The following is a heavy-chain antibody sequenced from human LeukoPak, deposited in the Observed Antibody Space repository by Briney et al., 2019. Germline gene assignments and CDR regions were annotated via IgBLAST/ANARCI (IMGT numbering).Heavy chain of an antibody. CDR3: AKYFASGSYYKLPH. CDR1: GFTFSGYA. Sequence: QPGGSLRLPCAASGFTFSGYAMTWVRQAPGKGLEWVSTISGSGAYTYYADSVKGRFTISRDNSKNTLYLQMNSLRAEDTAVYYCAKYFASGSYYKLPHWGQGTLVTVSS. V-gene: IGHV3-23*01. J-gene: IGHJ1*01. CDR2: ISGSGAYT. D-gene: IGHD3-10*01.